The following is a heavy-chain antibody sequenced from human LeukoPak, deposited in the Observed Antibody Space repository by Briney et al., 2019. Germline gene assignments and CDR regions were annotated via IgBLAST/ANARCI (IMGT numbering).Heavy chain of an antibody. D-gene: IGHD6-13*01. CDR1: GFTFSSYA. V-gene: IGHV3-23*01. CDR2: ISGSGGST. J-gene: IGHJ4*02. CDR3: AKDQRSSWFHYFDY. Sequence: GGSLRLSSAASGFTFSSYAMSWVRQAPGKGLEWVSAISGSGGSTYYADSVKGRFTISRDNSKNTLYLQMNSLRAEDTAVYYCAKDQRSSWFHYFDYWGQGTLVTVSS.